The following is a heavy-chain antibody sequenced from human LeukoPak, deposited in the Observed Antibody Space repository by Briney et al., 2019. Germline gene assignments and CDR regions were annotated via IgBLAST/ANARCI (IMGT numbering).Heavy chain of an antibody. CDR3: ARDRGGGFSPLDY. V-gene: IGHV4-59*01. CDR2: VFDTGST. Sequence: SETLSLTCTVSGGSINGYSWTGLRQPPGKGLEWIGFVFDTGSTAYNPSLESRVNISLDTSKNQFSLKVTSVTTADTAVYFCARDRGGGFSPLDYWGQGILVTVSS. J-gene: IGHJ4*02. CDR1: GGSINGYS. D-gene: IGHD3-16*01.